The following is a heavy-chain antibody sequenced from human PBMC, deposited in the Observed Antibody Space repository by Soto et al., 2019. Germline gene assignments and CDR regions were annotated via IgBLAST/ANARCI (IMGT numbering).Heavy chain of an antibody. CDR3: ARGGSGWKALNYFDS. CDR2: NNYRADT. Sequence: QVQLQESGPGLVKPSQTLSLTCTVSGGSIDNNGYSWTWIGQRPGGGRGWLGSNNYRADTYYTPSLKSRITISLDTSQNQFSLWLTSVTAADTGMYYCARGGSGWKALNYFDSWGQGILVTVSS. CDR1: GGSIDNNGYS. D-gene: IGHD6-19*01. J-gene: IGHJ4*02. V-gene: IGHV4-31*03.